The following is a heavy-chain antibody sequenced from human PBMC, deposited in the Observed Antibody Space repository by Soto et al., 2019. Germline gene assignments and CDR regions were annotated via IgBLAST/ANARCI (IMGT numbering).Heavy chain of an antibody. CDR2: ISGSGGNT. Sequence: GGSLRLSCAASGFIFSRYAMSWVRQAPGKGLEWVSAISGSGGNTYYADSVKGRFTISRDNSKNTLYLQMNSLRAEDTAVYYCAKEIRYSSGWYHYYYGMDVWGQGTTVTVSS. D-gene: IGHD6-19*01. V-gene: IGHV3-23*01. CDR3: AKEIRYSSGWYHYYYGMDV. CDR1: GFIFSRYA. J-gene: IGHJ6*02.